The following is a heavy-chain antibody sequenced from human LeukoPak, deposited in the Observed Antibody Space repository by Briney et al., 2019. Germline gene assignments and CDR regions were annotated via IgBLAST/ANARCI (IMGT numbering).Heavy chain of an antibody. D-gene: IGHD4-17*01. Sequence: ASVKVSCKASGYTFTSYDINWVRQATGQGLERMGWMNPNSGNTGYAQKFQGRVTMTRNTSISTAYMELSSLRSEDTAVYYCASALTTVTTTGYWGQGTLVTVSS. CDR2: MNPNSGNT. CDR3: ASALTTVTTTGY. J-gene: IGHJ4*02. CDR1: GYTFTSYD. V-gene: IGHV1-8*01.